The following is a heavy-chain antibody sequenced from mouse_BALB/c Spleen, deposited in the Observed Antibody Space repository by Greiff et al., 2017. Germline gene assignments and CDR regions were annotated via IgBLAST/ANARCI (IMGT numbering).Heavy chain of an antibody. CDR3: ERPEAQGGIAGARCYAMDD. Sequence: VQLQQSGAELVKPGASVKLSCKASGYTFTEYIIHWVKQRPGQGLEWIGRFYPGSGSIKYNEKFKDKATLTADKSSSTVYMELSRLTSEDSAVYSGERPEAQGGIAGARCYAMDDWGQGTSVTVSA. CDR1: GYTFTEYI. CDR2: FYPGSGSI. D-gene: IGHD1-1*01. V-gene: IGHV1-62-2*01. J-gene: IGHJ4*01.